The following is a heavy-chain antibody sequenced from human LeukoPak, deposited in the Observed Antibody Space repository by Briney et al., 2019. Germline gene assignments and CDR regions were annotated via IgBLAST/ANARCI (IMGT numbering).Heavy chain of an antibody. CDR2: IYYSGTT. V-gene: IGHV4-30-4*07. Sequence: PSETLSLTCAVSGGSISSGGYSWSWIRQPPGKGLEWIGYIYYSGTTYYNPSLKSRVTISVDTSKNQFSLKLSSVTAADTAVYYCARGGDYYDSRIDIWGQGTMVTVSS. D-gene: IGHD3-22*01. J-gene: IGHJ3*02. CDR3: ARGGDYYDSRIDI. CDR1: GGSISSGGYS.